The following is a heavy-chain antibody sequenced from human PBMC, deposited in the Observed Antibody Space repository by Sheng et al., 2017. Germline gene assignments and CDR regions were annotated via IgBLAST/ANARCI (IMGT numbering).Heavy chain of an antibody. D-gene: IGHD6-13*01. J-gene: IGHJ4*02. CDR2: ISSSSSYI. V-gene: IGHV3-21*01. CDR1: GFTFSSYS. CDR3: ARDPGSPSSWWGNYFDFDY. Sequence: EVQLVESGGGLVKPGGSLRLSCAASGFTFSSYSMNWVRQAPGKGLEWVSSISSSSSYIYYADSVKGRFTISRDNAKNSLYLQMNSLRAEDTAVYYCARDPGSPSSWWGNYFDFDYWGQGTLVTVSS.